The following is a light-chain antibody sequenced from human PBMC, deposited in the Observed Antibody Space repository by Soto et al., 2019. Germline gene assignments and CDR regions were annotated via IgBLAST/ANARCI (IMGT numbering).Light chain of an antibody. CDR1: QSVSNS. CDR3: QQYNNSPFFT. Sequence: EIVMTQSPATLSVSPGERATFSCRASQSVSNSLAWYQQKPGQAPRLLIYGASNRATGIPARFSGSGSGTEFTLTISSLQSEDFALYYCQQYNNSPFFTCGPGTKVDIK. J-gene: IGKJ3*01. V-gene: IGKV3-15*01. CDR2: GAS.